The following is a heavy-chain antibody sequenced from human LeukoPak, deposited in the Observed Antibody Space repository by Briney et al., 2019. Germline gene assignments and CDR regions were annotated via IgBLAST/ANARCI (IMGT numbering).Heavy chain of an antibody. CDR2: IYYSGST. J-gene: IGHJ4*02. D-gene: IGHD3-10*01. V-gene: IGHV4-59*08. CDR3: ARHPGITEFDY. CDR1: GGSISSYY. Sequence: SETLSLTCTVSGGSISSYYWSWIRQPPGKGLEWIGYIYYSGSTNYNPSLKSRVTISVDTSKNQFSLKLSSVTAADTAVYYCARHPGITEFDYWGQGTLVTVSS.